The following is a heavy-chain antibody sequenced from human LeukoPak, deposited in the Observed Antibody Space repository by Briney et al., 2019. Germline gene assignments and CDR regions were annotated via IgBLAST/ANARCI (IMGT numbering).Heavy chain of an antibody. D-gene: IGHD5-18*01. Sequence: GGSLRLSCAASGFTFSSYSMNWVRQAPGKGLEWVSSISSSSSYIYYADSVKGRFTISRDNAKNSLYLQMNSLRAEDTAVYYCASGYSYGYSGPLGSSDYWGQGTLVTVSS. CDR2: ISSSSSYI. CDR3: ASGYSYGYSGPLGSSDY. CDR1: GFTFSSYS. J-gene: IGHJ4*02. V-gene: IGHV3-21*01.